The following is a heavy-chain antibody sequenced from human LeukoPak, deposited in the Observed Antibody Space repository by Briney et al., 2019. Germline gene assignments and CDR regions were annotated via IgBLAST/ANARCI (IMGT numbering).Heavy chain of an antibody. V-gene: IGHV1-69*13. D-gene: IGHD3-22*01. Sequence: SVKVSCKASGGTFSSYAISWVRQAPGQGLEWMGGIIPIFGTANYAQKFQGRVTITADESTSTAYMELSSLRSEDTAVYYCARVLGRDYYDSSDIYSMDVWGQGTTVTVSS. CDR2: IIPIFGTA. CDR1: GGTFSSYA. CDR3: ARVLGRDYYDSSDIYSMDV. J-gene: IGHJ6*02.